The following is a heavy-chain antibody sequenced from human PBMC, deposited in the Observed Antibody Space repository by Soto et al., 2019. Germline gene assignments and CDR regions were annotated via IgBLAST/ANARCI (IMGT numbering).Heavy chain of an antibody. Sequence: SGPTLVKPTQPLTLTCTFSGFSLSTSGVGVGWIRQPPGKALEWLALIYWDDDKRYSPSLKSRLTITKDTSKNQVVLTMTNMDPVDTATYYCAHTSAPITLPTGYYMDVWGKGTTVTVSS. CDR2: IYWDDDK. CDR1: GFSLSTSGVG. J-gene: IGHJ6*03. CDR3: AHTSAPITLPTGYYMDV. V-gene: IGHV2-5*02. D-gene: IGHD2-21*02.